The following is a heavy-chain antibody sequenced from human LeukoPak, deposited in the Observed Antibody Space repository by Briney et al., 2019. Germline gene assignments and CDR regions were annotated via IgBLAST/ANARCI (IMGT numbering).Heavy chain of an antibody. Sequence: PSETLSLTCTVSGGSISRSNYYWVWLRQPPGKGLEWIATINYSGNTYYNPPLKSRVTISVDTSKNQSSLKLSSVTAADTAVYYCARYWGPYDNSGSYFDYWGQGTLVTVSS. CDR2: INYSGNT. D-gene: IGHD3-22*01. CDR1: GGSISRSNYY. V-gene: IGHV4-39*01. CDR3: ARYWGPYDNSGSYFDY. J-gene: IGHJ4*02.